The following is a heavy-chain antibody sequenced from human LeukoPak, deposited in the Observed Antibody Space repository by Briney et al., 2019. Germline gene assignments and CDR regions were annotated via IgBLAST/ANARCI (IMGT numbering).Heavy chain of an antibody. D-gene: IGHD3-22*01. V-gene: IGHV4-4*08. CDR3: ARRAYYDTSGYYPASGYFDL. J-gene: IGHJ2*01. CDR1: DVSIFSYY. Sequence: ASETLSLTCTVSDVSIFSYYFNWIRQPPGKGLEWIGYIYSNGITNYNPSLRSRGTISIATSKNQFSLRLRSVTAADTAIYYCARRAYYDTSGYYPASGYFDLWGRGTLVTVSS. CDR2: IYSNGIT.